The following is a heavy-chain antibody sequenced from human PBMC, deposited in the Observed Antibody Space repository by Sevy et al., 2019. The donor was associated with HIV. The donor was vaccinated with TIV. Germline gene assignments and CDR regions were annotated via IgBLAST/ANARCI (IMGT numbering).Heavy chain of an antibody. CDR1: GFTFSSYG. J-gene: IGHJ4*02. CDR3: AKQISYQGYFDY. CDR2: IWFNGSNK. D-gene: IGHD3-16*02. Sequence: GGSLRLSCAASGFTFSSYGMHWVRQAPGKGLEWVALIWFNGSNKYYADSVKGRFTISRDNSKNTLYLQMNSLRAEDPAVYYCAKQISYQGYFDYWGQGTLVTVSS. V-gene: IGHV3-33*06.